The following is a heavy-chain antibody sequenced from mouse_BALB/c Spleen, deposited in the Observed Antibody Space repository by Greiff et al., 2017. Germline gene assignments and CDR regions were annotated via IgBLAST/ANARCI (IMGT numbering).Heavy chain of an antibody. CDR2: INPSTGYT. D-gene: IGHD3-3*01. J-gene: IGHJ4*01. CDR3: AGLGGAMDY. V-gene: IGHV1-7*01. Sequence: QVQLKESGAELVKPGASVKMSCKASGYTFTSYWMHWVKQRPGQGLEWIGYINPSTGYTEYNQKFKDKATLTADKSSSTAYMQLSSLTSEDSAVYYCAGLGGAMDYWGQGTSVTVSS. CDR1: GYTFTSYW.